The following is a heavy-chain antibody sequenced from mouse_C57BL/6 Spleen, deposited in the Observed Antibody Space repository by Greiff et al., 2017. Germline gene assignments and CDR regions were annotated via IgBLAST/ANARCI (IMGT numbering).Heavy chain of an antibody. CDR3: ARQATGAMDY. J-gene: IGHJ4*01. D-gene: IGHD3-2*02. V-gene: IGHV1-42*01. CDR1: SYSFTGYY. CDR2: ISPSTGGT. Sequence: VQLQQSGPELVKPGASVKISCKASSYSFTGYYMNWVKQSPEKSLEWIGEISPSTGGTTYNQKFKAKATLTVDKSSSTAYMQLKSLTSEDSAVYYCARQATGAMDYWGQGTSVTVSS.